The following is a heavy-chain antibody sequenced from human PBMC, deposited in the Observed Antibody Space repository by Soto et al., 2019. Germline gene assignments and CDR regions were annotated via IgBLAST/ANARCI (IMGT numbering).Heavy chain of an antibody. D-gene: IGHD2-15*01. CDR2: IDWDDDK. Sequence: GPTLVNPTQTLTLTCTFSGFSLRTSGVRVSWIRQPPGKALEWLARIDWDDDKFYNTSLKTRLTISKDSSKNQVVLTMTNMDPVDTATYYCARMFHCSGGTCPFDYWGQGALVTVSS. CDR3: ARMFHCSGGTCPFDY. J-gene: IGHJ4*02. CDR1: GFSLRTSGVR. V-gene: IGHV2-70*04.